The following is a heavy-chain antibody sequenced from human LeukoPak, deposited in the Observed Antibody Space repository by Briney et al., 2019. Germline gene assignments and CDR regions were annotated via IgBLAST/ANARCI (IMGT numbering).Heavy chain of an antibody. D-gene: IGHD6-13*01. J-gene: IGHJ4*02. CDR3: ARDRGIAAAGRSNYFDY. CDR2: ISSSSSYI. CDR1: GFTFCSYS. Sequence: PGGSLRLSCAASGFTFCSYSMNWVRQAPGKGLEWVSSISSSSSYIYYADSVKGRFTISRDNAKNSLYLQMNSLRAEDTAVYYCARDRGIAAAGRSNYFDYWGQGTLVTVSS. V-gene: IGHV3-21*01.